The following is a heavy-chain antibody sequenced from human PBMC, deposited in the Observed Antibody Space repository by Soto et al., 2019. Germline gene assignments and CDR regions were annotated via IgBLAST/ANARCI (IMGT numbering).Heavy chain of an antibody. Sequence: GGSLRLSCAASGFTFSSYWMSWVRQAPGKGLEWVANIRQDGSEKYYVDSVKGRFTISRDNAKNSLYLQMNSLRAEDTAVYYCAKEYYHSSVSPMGDYWGQGTLVTVSS. CDR3: AKEYYHSSVSPMGDY. V-gene: IGHV3-7*01. CDR1: GFTFSSYW. D-gene: IGHD3-10*01. CDR2: IRQDGSEK. J-gene: IGHJ4*02.